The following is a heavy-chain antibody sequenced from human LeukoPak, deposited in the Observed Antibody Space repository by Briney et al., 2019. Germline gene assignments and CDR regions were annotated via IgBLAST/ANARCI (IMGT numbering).Heavy chain of an antibody. CDR1: AFTFRSYA. J-gene: IGHJ4*02. Sequence: GGSLRLSCAASAFTFRSYAMIWVRQAPGKGLEWVSTGSGSGGSTYYADSVKGRFTISRDNSNNTLYLQMNSLRAEDTAVYYCAKGAASRGYTYVANWGQGTLVTVSS. D-gene: IGHD5-18*01. V-gene: IGHV3-23*01. CDR2: GSGSGGST. CDR3: AKGAASRGYTYVAN.